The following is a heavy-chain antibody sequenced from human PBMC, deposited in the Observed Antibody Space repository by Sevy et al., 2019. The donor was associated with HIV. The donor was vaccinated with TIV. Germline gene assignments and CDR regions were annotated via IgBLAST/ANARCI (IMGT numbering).Heavy chain of an antibody. J-gene: IGHJ6*02. CDR3: ARDGGLGDYGSDYYYGMDV. CDR2: ISAYNGNT. Sequence: ASVKVSCKASGYTFTSYGISWVRQAPGQGLEWMGWISAYNGNTNYAQKLQGRVTMTTDTSTSTAYVELRSLRSDDTAVYYCARDGGLGDYGSDYYYGMDVWGQGTTVTVSS. CDR1: GYTFTSYG. D-gene: IGHD4-17*01. V-gene: IGHV1-18*01.